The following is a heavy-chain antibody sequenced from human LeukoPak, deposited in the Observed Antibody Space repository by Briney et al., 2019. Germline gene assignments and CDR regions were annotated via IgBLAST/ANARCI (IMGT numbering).Heavy chain of an antibody. CDR3: ARAHIDPGSASDY. CDR2: INHSGST. V-gene: IGHV4-34*01. J-gene: IGHJ4*02. Sequence: SETLSLTCAVYGGSFSGYYWSWIRQPPGKGLEWIGEINHSGSTNYNPSLKSRVTISVDTSKNQFSLKLSSVTAAGTAVYYCARAHIDPGSASDYWGQGTLVTVSS. CDR1: GGSFSGYY.